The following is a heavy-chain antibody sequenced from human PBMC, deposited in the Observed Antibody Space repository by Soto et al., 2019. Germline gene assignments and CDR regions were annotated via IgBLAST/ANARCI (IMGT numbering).Heavy chain of an antibody. Sequence: ASVKVSCKASGYTFTSYYMHWVRQAPGQGLEWMGIINPSGGSTSYAQKFQGRVTMTRDTSTSTVYMELSSLRSEDTAVYYCAREYRGDCTNGVCYTLFDYWGQGTLVTVSS. CDR3: AREYRGDCTNGVCYTLFDY. V-gene: IGHV1-46*01. CDR2: INPSGGST. CDR1: GYTFTSYY. J-gene: IGHJ4*02. D-gene: IGHD2-8*01.